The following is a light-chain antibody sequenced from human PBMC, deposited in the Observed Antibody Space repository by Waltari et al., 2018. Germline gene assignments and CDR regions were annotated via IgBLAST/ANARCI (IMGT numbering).Light chain of an antibody. CDR2: DAS. Sequence: QAVVTQEPSLTVSPGGTVTLTCGSSTGTVTSGPFPYWFQRKPGQGPTTLIYDASKKEAWTPARFSGSLLGGKAALTLSGAQPEDEAEYYCLLFYNGPRVFGGGTKLTVL. V-gene: IGLV7-46*01. CDR3: LLFYNGPRV. J-gene: IGLJ3*02. CDR1: TGTVTSGPF.